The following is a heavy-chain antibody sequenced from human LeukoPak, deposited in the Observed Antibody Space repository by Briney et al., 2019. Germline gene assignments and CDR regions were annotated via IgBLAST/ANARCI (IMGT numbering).Heavy chain of an antibody. D-gene: IGHD6-19*01. CDR2: INPNRGGT. Sequence: ASVKVSCKASGYTFTGYYMHWVRQAPGQGLEWMGRINPNRGGTNYAQKFQGRVTMTRDTSISTAYMELSRLRSDDTAVYYCARALSSGWYGYYFDYWGQGTLVTVSS. CDR3: ARALSSGWYGYYFDY. V-gene: IGHV1-2*06. CDR1: GYTFTGYY. J-gene: IGHJ4*02.